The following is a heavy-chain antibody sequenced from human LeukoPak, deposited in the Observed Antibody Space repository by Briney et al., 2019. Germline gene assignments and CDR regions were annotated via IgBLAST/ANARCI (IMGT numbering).Heavy chain of an antibody. V-gene: IGHV3-9*01. J-gene: IGHJ4*02. CDR1: GFTFDDYA. CDR3: AKDVGIAAAGLGD. CDR2: ISWNSGSI. D-gene: IGHD6-13*01. Sequence: PGRSLRLSCAASGFTFDDYAMHWVRQAPGKGLEWVSGISWNSGSIGYADSVKGRFTISRDNAKNSLYLQMNSLRAEDTALYYCAKDVGIAAAGLGDWGQGTLVTVSS.